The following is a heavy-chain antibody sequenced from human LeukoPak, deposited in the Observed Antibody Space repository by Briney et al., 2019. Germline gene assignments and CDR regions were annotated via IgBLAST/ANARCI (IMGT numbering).Heavy chain of an antibody. Sequence: PSETLSLTCAVSGGSISSSNWWSWVRQPPGKGLEWIGEIYHSGSTNYNPSLKSRVTISVDKSKNQFSLKLSSVTAADTAVYYCARARRDRFGELFVPEIDYWGQGTLVTVSS. CDR2: IYHSGST. CDR1: GGSISSSNW. J-gene: IGHJ4*02. D-gene: IGHD3-10*01. CDR3: ARARRDRFGELFVPEIDY. V-gene: IGHV4-4*02.